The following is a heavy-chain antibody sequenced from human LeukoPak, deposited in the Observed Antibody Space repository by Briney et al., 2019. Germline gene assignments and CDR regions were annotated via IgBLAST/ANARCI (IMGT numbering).Heavy chain of an antibody. CDR2: IDPSDSDT. CDR1: GYSFTSYW. CDR3: ARQTAMGRSGDY. Sequence: GESLKISCKASGYSFTSYWIGWVRQMPGKGLEWMRIIDPSDSDTRYTPSFQGQVTISADKSLSTAYLQWNSLKASDSAMYYWARQTAMGRSGDYWGQGTLVTVSS. J-gene: IGHJ4*02. V-gene: IGHV5-51*01. D-gene: IGHD5-18*01.